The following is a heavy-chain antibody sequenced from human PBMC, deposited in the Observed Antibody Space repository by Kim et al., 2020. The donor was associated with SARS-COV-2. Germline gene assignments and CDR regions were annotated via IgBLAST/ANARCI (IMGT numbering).Heavy chain of an antibody. CDR3: ARSLYSGADGQFDY. V-gene: IGHV6-1*01. CDR2: AYYGSKWSI. CDR1: GDSVSSTRAS. D-gene: IGHD1-26*01. J-gene: IGHJ4*02. Sequence: SQTLSLTCAISGDSVSSTRASWNWFRQSPLRGFEGLGRAYYGSKWSIEYASSVKSRMGINADTSKNQVSLQLNSVTPDDTAVYFCARSLYSGADGQFDYWGQGTLVTVSS.